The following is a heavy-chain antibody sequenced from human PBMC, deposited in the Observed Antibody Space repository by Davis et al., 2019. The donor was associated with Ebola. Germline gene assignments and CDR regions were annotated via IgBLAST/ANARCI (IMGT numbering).Heavy chain of an antibody. CDR1: AGSFSGYY. CDR2: INHSGST. J-gene: IGHJ6*03. D-gene: IGHD4-23*01. Sequence: PSDTLSLTCAVYAGSFSGYYWSCIRQPPGKGLEWIGEINHSGSTAFNPSLKSRVTMSVDTSKNQFSLKGNYVTDADTAVYYCARGQEFGGNSRIFDYHYHYYMDVWGRGTTVTVSS. V-gene: IGHV4-34*01. CDR3: ARGQEFGGNSRIFDYHYHYYMDV.